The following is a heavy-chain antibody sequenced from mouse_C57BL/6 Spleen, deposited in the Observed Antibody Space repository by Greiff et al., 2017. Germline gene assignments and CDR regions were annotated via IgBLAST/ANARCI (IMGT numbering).Heavy chain of an antibody. CDR2: INPNNGGT. CDR1: GYTFTDYY. CDR3: ARRADYGSSFGY. J-gene: IGHJ2*01. V-gene: IGHV1-26*01. D-gene: IGHD1-1*01. Sequence: EVQLQQSGPELVKPGASVKISCKASGYTFTDYYMNWVKQSHGKSLEWIGDINPNNGGTSYNQKFKGKATLTVDKSSSKAYMELRSLTSEDSAVYYCARRADYGSSFGYWGQGTTLTVSS.